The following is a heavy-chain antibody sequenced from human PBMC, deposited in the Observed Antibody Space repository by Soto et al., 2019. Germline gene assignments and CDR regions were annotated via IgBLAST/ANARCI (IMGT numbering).Heavy chain of an antibody. CDR2: INPSGGST. V-gene: IGHV1-46*01. Sequence: ASVKVSCKASGYTFTSYYMHWVRQAPGQGLEWMGIINPSGGSTSYAQKFQGRVTMTRDTSTSTVYMELSSLRSEDTAVYYCARDPLNYYDSSGYLNYFDYWGQGTLVTVSS. CDR1: GYTFTSYY. J-gene: IGHJ4*02. CDR3: ARDPLNYYDSSGYLNYFDY. D-gene: IGHD3-22*01.